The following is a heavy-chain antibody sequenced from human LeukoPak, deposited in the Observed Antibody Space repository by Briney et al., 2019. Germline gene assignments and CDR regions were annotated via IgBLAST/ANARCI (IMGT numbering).Heavy chain of an antibody. CDR3: WPVNPIDY. D-gene: IGHD1-14*01. CDR2: ISTGGGST. Sequence: GGSLRLSCAASGFTFSSYAMSWVRQAPGKGLEWVSAISTGGGSTYYGGSVKGRFTISRDNSKNTLYLQMNSLRAEDTAVYYCWPVNPIDYWGQGTLVTVSS. CDR1: GFTFSSYA. J-gene: IGHJ4*02. V-gene: IGHV3-23*01.